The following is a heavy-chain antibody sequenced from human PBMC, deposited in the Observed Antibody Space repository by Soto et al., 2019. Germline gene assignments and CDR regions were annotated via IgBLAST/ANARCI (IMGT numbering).Heavy chain of an antibody. CDR3: VRRKERSGPYYLDS. J-gene: IGHJ4*02. Sequence: QVQLVQSGAEVKKPGASVRVSCQASGYTFISFDINWVRQATGQGLEWMGWMNPNTGNTGYEQKFQGRVTMTRNTSIGTAYMELSSLTSEDTAVYYCVRRKERSGPYYLDSWGQGTLVTVSS. D-gene: IGHD6-25*01. CDR1: GYTFISFD. V-gene: IGHV1-8*01. CDR2: MNPNTGNT.